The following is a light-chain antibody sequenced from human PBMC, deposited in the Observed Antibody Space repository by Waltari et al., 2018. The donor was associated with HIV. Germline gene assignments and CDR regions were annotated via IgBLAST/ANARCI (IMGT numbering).Light chain of an antibody. V-gene: IGLV2-23*02. CDR2: EVS. Sequence: QSALTQPASVSGSPGQSITISCTGTSSVVGSHNLVSSSQQHPGQAPTLMIYEVSKRPSGVSNRFSGSKSGNTASLTISGLQAEDEADYYCCSYAGSSTWVFGGGTKLTVL. J-gene: IGLJ3*02. CDR3: CSYAGSSTWV. CDR1: SSVVGSHNL.